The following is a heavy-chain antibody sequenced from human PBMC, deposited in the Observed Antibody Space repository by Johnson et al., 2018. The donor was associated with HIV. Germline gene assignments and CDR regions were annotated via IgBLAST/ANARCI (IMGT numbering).Heavy chain of an antibody. J-gene: IGHJ3*02. D-gene: IGHD1-14*01. CDR2: ISSSGSTI. Sequence: QMMLVESGGGLVKPGGSLRLSCAASGFTFSDHYMSWIRQAPGKGPDWVSYISSSGSTIYYADSVKGRFTISRDNAKHALYLQMNSLRAEDTAVYYCVTRDPTHRPGAFDIWGQGTMVTVSS. V-gene: IGHV3-11*04. CDR1: GFTFSDHY. CDR3: VTRDPTHRPGAFDI.